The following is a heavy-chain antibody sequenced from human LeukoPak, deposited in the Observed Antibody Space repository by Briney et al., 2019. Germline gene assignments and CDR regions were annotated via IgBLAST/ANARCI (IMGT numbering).Heavy chain of an antibody. V-gene: IGHV3-74*01. CDR3: VRGAGGPRNYVLDY. CDR2: LNSDGTTI. CDR1: GFTFSGYW. Sequence: GGSLRLSCVASGFTFSGYWMHWVRQAPGMGLVWVSRLNSDGTTINYADSVKGRFTISRDNAKNTVYLQVSGLRDDDTALYFCVRGAGGPRNYVLDYWGQGAPVSVSS. J-gene: IGHJ4*02. D-gene: IGHD3-10*02.